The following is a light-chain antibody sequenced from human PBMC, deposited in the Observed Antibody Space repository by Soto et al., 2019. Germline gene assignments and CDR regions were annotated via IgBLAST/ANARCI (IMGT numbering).Light chain of an antibody. V-gene: IGKV1-8*01. Sequence: AIRMTQSPSSFSASTGDRVTITCRASQGISSYLAWYQQKPGKAPKLLIYAASTLQSGVPSRFSGSGSGTDFTPTISCLQSEDFATYYWQQYYSYPYTFGQGTKLEIK. J-gene: IGKJ2*01. CDR3: QQYYSYPYT. CDR1: QGISSY. CDR2: AAS.